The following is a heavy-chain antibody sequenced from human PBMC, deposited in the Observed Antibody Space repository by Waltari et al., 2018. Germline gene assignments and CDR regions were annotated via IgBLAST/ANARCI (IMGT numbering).Heavy chain of an antibody. CDR3: ARAAAAVYLLDY. V-gene: IGHV1-69*14. D-gene: IGHD6-13*01. J-gene: IGHJ4*02. Sequence: QVQLVQSGAEVKKPGSSVKVSCKASGGTFSSYAISWVRQAPGQGLEWMGGILPIFGTANYAQKFQRRVTITADNSTSTAYIELSSLRSEDTAVYYCARAAAAVYLLDYWGQGTLVTVSS. CDR2: ILPIFGTA. CDR1: GGTFSSYA.